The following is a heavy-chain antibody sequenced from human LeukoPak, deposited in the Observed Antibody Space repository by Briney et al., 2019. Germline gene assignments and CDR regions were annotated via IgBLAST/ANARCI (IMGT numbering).Heavy chain of an antibody. J-gene: IGHJ4*02. CDR2: ISYDGSNK. V-gene: IGHV3-30-3*01. CDR3: AREGFPDFWSGYYLDY. D-gene: IGHD3-3*01. Sequence: SGGSLRLSCAAPGFTFSSYAMHWVRQAPGKGLEWVAVISYDGSNKYYADSVKGRFTISRDNSKNTLYLQMNSLRAEDTAVYYCAREGFPDFWSGYYLDYWGQGTLVTVSS. CDR1: GFTFSSYA.